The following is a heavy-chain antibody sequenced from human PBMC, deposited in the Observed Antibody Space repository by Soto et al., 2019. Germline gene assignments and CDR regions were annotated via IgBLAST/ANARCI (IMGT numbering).Heavy chain of an antibody. CDR1: GYTFTTYG. CDR3: ARGGGYYNPILFDN. D-gene: IGHD1-1*01. V-gene: IGHV1-18*01. J-gene: IGHJ4*02. CDR2: ISDYNGNT. Sequence: QVQLVQSGAEVKKPGASVKVSCKASGYTFTTYGISWVRRAPGQGLEWMGWISDYNGNTDYAQKFQGRVTMTTDTPTSTAHMELRSLRSDDTAVYYCARGGGYYNPILFDNWGQGTLVTVSS.